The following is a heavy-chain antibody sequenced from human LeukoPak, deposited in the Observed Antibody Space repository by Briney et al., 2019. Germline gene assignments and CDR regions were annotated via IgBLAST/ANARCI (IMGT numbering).Heavy chain of an antibody. CDR3: ARDLGWFVP. J-gene: IGHJ5*02. CDR2: TYYRSKWYS. CDR1: GDSVFTNSAD. Sequence: SQTRSRTCGISGDSVFTNSADWNWSRQSPSSGLEWLGRTYYRSKWYSDYAVSVKSRTSINPDTSKNQFSLQLNSVTPEDTAVYYCARDLGWFVPWGQGTLVTVSS. V-gene: IGHV6-1*01.